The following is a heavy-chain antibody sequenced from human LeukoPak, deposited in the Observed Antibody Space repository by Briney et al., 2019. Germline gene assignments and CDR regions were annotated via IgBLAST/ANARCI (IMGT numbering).Heavy chain of an antibody. D-gene: IGHD1-26*01. J-gene: IGHJ4*02. Sequence: ASVKVSCKASGYTLTDYHIYWVRQAPGQGLEWMAWINPKSGGTNYAQKFQGRVTMTRDTSINTVYMELTRLRSDDTAMYYCARGRDSGSHTYYFDYWGQGTLVTISS. CDR2: INPKSGGT. CDR3: ARGRDSGSHTYYFDY. CDR1: GYTLTDYH. V-gene: IGHV1-2*02.